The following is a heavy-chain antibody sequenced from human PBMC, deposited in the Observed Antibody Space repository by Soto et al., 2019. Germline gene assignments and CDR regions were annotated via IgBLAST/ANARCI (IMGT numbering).Heavy chain of an antibody. J-gene: IGHJ4*02. CDR3: ARDLSGEFIMGYFDY. V-gene: IGHV3-74*01. D-gene: IGHD3-10*02. Sequence: EVQLVESGGGLVQPGGSLRLSCAASGFTLSYNWMHWVRQAPGKGLVWVSRINSDGSSTSYADSVKGRFTISRDNAKNTLYLQMNSLRAEDTAVYYCARDLSGEFIMGYFDYWGQGTVVTVSS. CDR1: GFTLSYNW. CDR2: INSDGSST.